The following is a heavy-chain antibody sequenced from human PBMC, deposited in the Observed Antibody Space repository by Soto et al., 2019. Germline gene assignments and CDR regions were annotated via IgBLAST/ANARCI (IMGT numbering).Heavy chain of an antibody. CDR2: IYKSATT. Sequence: QVQLLESGPGLVKPSQTLSLTCSVSGDSISTVDYFWAWVRQPPGQALEYIGYIYKSATTYYNPSFESRVALSLDTSKSQFSLNLTSLTAADTAVYFCARGRYCLTGRCFPNWFDSWGQGTLVTVSS. V-gene: IGHV4-30-4*01. CDR3: ARGRYCLTGRCFPNWFDS. CDR1: GDSISTVDYF. J-gene: IGHJ5*01. D-gene: IGHD2-15*01.